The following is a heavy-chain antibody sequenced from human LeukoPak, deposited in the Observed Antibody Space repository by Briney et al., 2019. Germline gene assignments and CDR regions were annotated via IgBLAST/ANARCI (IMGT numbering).Heavy chain of an antibody. CDR1: GFTFSSYE. Sequence: GGSLRLSCAASGFTFSSYEMNWVRQAPGKGLEWVGRIKSKTDGGTTDYAAPVKGRFTISRDDSKNTLYLQMNSLKTEDTAVYYCTTDLSPAYGDYFYWGQGTLVTVSS. CDR2: IKSKTDGGTT. J-gene: IGHJ4*02. D-gene: IGHD4-17*01. CDR3: TTDLSPAYGDYFY. V-gene: IGHV3-15*01.